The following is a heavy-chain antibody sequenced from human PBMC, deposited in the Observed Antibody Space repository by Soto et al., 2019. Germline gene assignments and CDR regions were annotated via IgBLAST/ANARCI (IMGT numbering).Heavy chain of an antibody. V-gene: IGHV1-8*01. CDR1: GDNFSNFD. J-gene: IGHJ5*02. Sequence: QVQLVQSGAEVHRPGASVKVYYKASGDNFSNFDFNWVRQATGQGPEWMGWMYPNNGQTAYARTFQGRVTMTWNSSTSTAYMELCSLTSEDTAVYYCATMIRGLIHWLDPWGQGTLVTVSS. D-gene: IGHD3-16*01. CDR3: ATMIRGLIHWLDP. CDR2: MYPNNGQT.